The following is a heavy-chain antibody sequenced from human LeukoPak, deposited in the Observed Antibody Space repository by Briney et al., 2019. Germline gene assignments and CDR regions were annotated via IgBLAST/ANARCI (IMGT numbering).Heavy chain of an antibody. Sequence: PSETLSLTCTVSGGSISSYYWNWIRQSPGKGLEWIGYILSSGSTHHNPSLASRISLSMDPSKNQFSLKLSSVTAADTAVYYCARRVISEFSIDKGNWLDPWGQGTLVTVSS. J-gene: IGHJ5*02. CDR3: ARRVISEFSIDKGNWLDP. V-gene: IGHV4-4*09. CDR2: ILSSGST. CDR1: GGSISSYY. D-gene: IGHD3-3*02.